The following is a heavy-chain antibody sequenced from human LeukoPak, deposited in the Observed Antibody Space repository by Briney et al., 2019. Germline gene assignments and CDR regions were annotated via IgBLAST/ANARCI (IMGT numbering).Heavy chain of an antibody. D-gene: IGHD6-13*01. V-gene: IGHV4-59*08. CDR1: GGSISSYY. CDR2: IYYSGST. J-gene: IGHJ3*02. Sequence: SETLSLTCTVSGGSISSYYSSWIRQPPGKGLEWIGYIYYSGSTNYNPSLKSRVTISVDTSKNQFSLKLSSVTAADTAVYYCARRNSSSWRRRDAFDIWGQGTMVTVSS. CDR3: ARRNSSSWRRRDAFDI.